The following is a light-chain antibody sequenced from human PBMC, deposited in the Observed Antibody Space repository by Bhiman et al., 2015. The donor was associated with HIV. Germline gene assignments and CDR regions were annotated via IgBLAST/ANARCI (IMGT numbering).Light chain of an antibody. CDR3: AAWDDSLHGPV. J-gene: IGLJ3*02. V-gene: IGLV2-14*03. CDR2: DVS. Sequence: QSALTQPASVSGSPGQSITISCTGTSSDIAAYNYVSWYQQHPGKAPKLLIYDVSKRPSGVSNRFSASKSETSASLAITGLQAEDEADYYCAAWDDSLHGPVFGGGTKLTVL. CDR1: SSDIAAYNY.